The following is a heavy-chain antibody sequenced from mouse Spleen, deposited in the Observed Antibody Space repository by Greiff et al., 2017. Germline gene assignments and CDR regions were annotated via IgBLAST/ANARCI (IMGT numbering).Heavy chain of an antibody. CDR1: GYTFTSYT. D-gene: IGHD3-2*02. J-gene: IGHJ4*01. CDR2: INPSSGYT. Sequence: QVQLQQSGAELARPGASVKMSCKASGYTFTSYTMHWVKQRPGQGLEWIGYINPSSGYTKYNQKFKDKATLTADKSSSTAYMQLSSLTSEDSAVYYCARWSSGYAMDYWGQGTSVTVSS. V-gene: IGHV1-4*01. CDR3: ARWSSGYAMDY.